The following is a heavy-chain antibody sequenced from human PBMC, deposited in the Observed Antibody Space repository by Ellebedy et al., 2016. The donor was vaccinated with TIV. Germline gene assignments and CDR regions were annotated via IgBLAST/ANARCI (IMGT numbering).Heavy chain of an antibody. CDR2: MNPNSGNT. Sequence: ASVKVSCKASGYTFTSYDINWVRQATGQGLEWMGWMNPNSGNTGYAQKLQGRVTMTTDTSTSTAYMELRSLRSDDTAVYYCARDVPPNWNLKRFDYWGQGTLVTVSS. CDR1: GYTFTSYD. CDR3: ARDVPPNWNLKRFDY. V-gene: IGHV1-8*01. J-gene: IGHJ4*02. D-gene: IGHD1-7*01.